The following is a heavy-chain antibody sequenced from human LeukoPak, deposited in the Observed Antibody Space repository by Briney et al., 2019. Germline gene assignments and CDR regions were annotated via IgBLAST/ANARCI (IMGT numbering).Heavy chain of an antibody. CDR3: ARRPYSSGWYWREYYFDY. V-gene: IGHV3-30*03. Sequence: GGSLRLSCAASGFTFSSYGMHWVRQAPGKGLEWVAVISYDGSNKYYADSVKGRFTISRDNSKNTLYLQMNSLRAEDTAVYYCARRPYSSGWYWREYYFDYWGQGTLVTVSS. CDR1: GFTFSSYG. CDR2: ISYDGSNK. J-gene: IGHJ4*02. D-gene: IGHD6-19*01.